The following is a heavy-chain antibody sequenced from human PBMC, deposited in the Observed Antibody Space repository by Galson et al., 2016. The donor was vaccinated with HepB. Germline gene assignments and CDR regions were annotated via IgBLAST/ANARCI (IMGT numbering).Heavy chain of an antibody. V-gene: IGHV3-48*01. Sequence: SLRLSCAASGFTFSSYSMNWVRQAPGKGLEWVSYISGSSSTIYYANSVKGRFTLSRDNAKNPLYLQMHSLRGEDTAVYFCASATHYWGQGTLVTVSS. CDR3: ASATHY. CDR1: GFTFSSYS. CDR2: ISGSSSTI. J-gene: IGHJ4*02.